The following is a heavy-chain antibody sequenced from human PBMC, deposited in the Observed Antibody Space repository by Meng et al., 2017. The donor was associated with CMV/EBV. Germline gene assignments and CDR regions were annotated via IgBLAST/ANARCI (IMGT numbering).Heavy chain of an antibody. CDR1: GYTFTGYY. V-gene: IGHV1-2*02. J-gene: IGHJ6*02. Sequence: ASVKVSCKASGYTFTGYYMHWVRQAPGQGLEWMGWINPNSGGTNYAQKFQGRVTMTRDTSISTAYMELSRLRSDDTAVYYCAQGSVVARPGTCYGMDLWGQGTTVTVSS. CDR3: AQGSVVARPGTCYGMDL. D-gene: IGHD6-6*01. CDR2: INPNSGGT.